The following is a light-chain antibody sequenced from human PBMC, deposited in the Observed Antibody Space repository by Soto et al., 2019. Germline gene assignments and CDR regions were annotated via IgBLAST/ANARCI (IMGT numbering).Light chain of an antibody. CDR1: QSVSSSY. CDR3: QQYGSSPSIT. CDR2: GAS. V-gene: IGKV3-20*01. Sequence: EIVLRQSPGTLSLSPGERATLSCRASQSVSSSYLAWYQQKPGQAPRLLIYGASSRATGIPDRFSGSGSGTDFTLTIRRLEPEDFAVYYCQQYGSSPSITFGQGTRLEIK. J-gene: IGKJ5*01.